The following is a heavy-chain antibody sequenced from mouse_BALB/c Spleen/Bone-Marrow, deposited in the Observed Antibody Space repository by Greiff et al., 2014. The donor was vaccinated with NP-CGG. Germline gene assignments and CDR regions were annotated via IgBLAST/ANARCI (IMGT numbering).Heavy chain of an antibody. J-gene: IGHJ4*01. CDR3: AETNWYGYAMDY. D-gene: IGHD4-1*02. CDR1: GFSLSSYW. CDR2: IQGDGST. Sequence: QVQLQQSGSGLVAPSHCLSLTCTVSGFSLSSYWVRWARQPPGKGLEWLGVIQGDGSTNYHSALISRLTISKDNSKSQVFLKLNSLHTNSTATYYCAETNWYGYAMDYWGQGTSVTVSS. V-gene: IGHV2-3*01.